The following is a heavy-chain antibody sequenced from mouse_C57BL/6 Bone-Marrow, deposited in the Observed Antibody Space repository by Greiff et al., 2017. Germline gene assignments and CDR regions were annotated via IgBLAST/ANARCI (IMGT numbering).Heavy chain of an antibody. J-gene: IGHJ2*01. V-gene: IGHV1-19*01. D-gene: IGHD1-1*01. CDR1: GYTFTDYY. CDR3: ARDDYYGSPYYFDY. CDR2: INPYNGGT. Sequence: EVQLQQSGPVLVKPGASVKMSCKASGYTFTDYYMNWVKQSHGKSLEWIGVINPYNGGTSSNQKFKGKATLTVDKSSSTAYMELNSLTSEDSAVYYCARDDYYGSPYYFDYWGQGTTLTVSS.